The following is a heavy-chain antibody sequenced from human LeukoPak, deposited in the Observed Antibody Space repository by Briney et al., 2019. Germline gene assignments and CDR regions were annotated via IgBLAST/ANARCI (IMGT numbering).Heavy chain of an antibody. J-gene: IGHJ4*02. V-gene: IGHV3-66*01. Sequence: GGSLRLSCAASGFTVSSNYMSWVRQAPGKGLEWVSVIYSGGSTYYADSVKGRFTISRDNSKNTLYLQMNSLRAEDTAVYYCARGAYQLLYGPTTHYFDYWGQGTLVTVSS. CDR3: ARGAYQLLYGPTTHYFDY. D-gene: IGHD2-2*02. CDR1: GFTVSSNY. CDR2: IYSGGST.